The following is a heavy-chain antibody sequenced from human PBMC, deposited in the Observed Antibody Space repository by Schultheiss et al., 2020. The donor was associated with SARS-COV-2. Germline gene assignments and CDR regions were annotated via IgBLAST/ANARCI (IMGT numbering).Heavy chain of an antibody. Sequence: SVKVSCKASGYTFTSYYMHWVRQAPGQGLEWMGGIIPIFGTANYAQKFQGRVTITADKSTSTAYMELSSLRSEDTAVYYCASTTTFANAFDIWGQGTMVTVSS. J-gene: IGHJ3*02. CDR1: GYTFTSYY. D-gene: IGHD3-16*01. CDR3: ASTTTFANAFDI. CDR2: IIPIFGTA. V-gene: IGHV1-69*06.